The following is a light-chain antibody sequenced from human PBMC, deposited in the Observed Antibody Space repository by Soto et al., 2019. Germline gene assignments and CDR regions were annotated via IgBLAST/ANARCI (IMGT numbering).Light chain of an antibody. J-gene: IGLJ1*01. Sequence: QSALTQPASVSGSPGQSITVSCTGSSSDVGGSDYISWYQQHPGKAPRLIIYGVSDRPSGVSSRFSGSKSGNTASLTISGLQPEDEAHYYCTSYKSGPLYVFGTGTKVTVL. CDR3: TSYKSGPLYV. CDR2: GVS. V-gene: IGLV2-14*03. CDR1: SSDVGGSDY.